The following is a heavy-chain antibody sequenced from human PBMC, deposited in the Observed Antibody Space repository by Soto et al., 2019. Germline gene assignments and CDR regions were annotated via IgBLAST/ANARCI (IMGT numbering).Heavy chain of an antibody. CDR3: ASSIAAAGPARGAFDI. D-gene: IGHD6-13*01. V-gene: IGHV1-18*01. Sequence: ASVKVSCKASGYTFTSYGISWVRQAPGQGLEWMGWISAYNGNTNYAQKLQGRVTMTTDTSTSTAYMELRSLRSDDTAVYYCASSIAAAGPARGAFDIWGQGTMVTVSS. CDR2: ISAYNGNT. J-gene: IGHJ3*02. CDR1: GYTFTSYG.